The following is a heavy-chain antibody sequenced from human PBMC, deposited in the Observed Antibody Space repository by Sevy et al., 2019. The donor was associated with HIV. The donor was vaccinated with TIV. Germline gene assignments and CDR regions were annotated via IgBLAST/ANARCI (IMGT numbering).Heavy chain of an antibody. CDR3: ASRMQFWSGYSGPFDY. Sequence: GGSLRLSCVASGFTFSSYWMSWVRQAPGKGLEWVANLKQDGSEKNYVDSVKGRFTISRDNAKNSLYLQMNSLRAEDTAVYYCASRMQFWSGYSGPFDYWGQGTLVTVSS. CDR2: LKQDGSEK. CDR1: GFTFSSYW. D-gene: IGHD3-3*02. J-gene: IGHJ4*02. V-gene: IGHV3-7*01.